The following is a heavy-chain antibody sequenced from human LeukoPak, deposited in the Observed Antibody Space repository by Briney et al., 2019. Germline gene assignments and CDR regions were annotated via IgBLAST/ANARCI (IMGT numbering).Heavy chain of an antibody. Sequence: SETLSLTCTVSGGSISSSSYYWGWIRQPPGKGLEWIGSIYYSGSTYYNPSLKSRVTMSVDTSKNQFSLKLSSVTAADTAVYYCARDASPFTIVRGVGDYMDVWGKGTTVTISS. CDR1: GGSISSSSYY. J-gene: IGHJ6*03. V-gene: IGHV4-39*07. CDR2: IYYSGST. CDR3: ARDASPFTIVRGVGDYMDV. D-gene: IGHD3-10*01.